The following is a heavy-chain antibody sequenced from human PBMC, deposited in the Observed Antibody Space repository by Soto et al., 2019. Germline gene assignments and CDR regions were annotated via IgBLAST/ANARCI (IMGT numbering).Heavy chain of an antibody. CDR2: INHSGSA. CDR1: GGSFSGYI. CDR3: ARGLISGSHYSGGWYYFDS. V-gene: IGHV4-34*01. J-gene: IGHJ4*02. Sequence: QVQLQQSGAGLLKPSETLSLTCDVYGGSFSGYIWTWIRQTPGKGLQWIGQINHSGSANYNPSLKSRVTISVHTSNSQFSLELNSVTAADTAVYYCARGLISGSHYSGGWYYFDSWGQGTQVTVSS. D-gene: IGHD1-26*01.